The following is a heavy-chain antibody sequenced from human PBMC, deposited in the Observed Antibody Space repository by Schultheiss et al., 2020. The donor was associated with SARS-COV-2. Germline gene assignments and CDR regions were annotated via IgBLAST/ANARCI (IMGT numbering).Heavy chain of an antibody. CDR2: IWHDGSKM. V-gene: IGHV3-33*08. Sequence: GSLRLSCAASGFTFNSYGMHWVRQAPGKGLEWVAVIWHDGSKMYYEDSVKGRFTISRDNSKNTLYLQTNSVRAEDTAVYYCARDPGFCSGGKCYSPYKFGMDVWGQGTTVTVSS. J-gene: IGHJ6*02. CDR3: ARDPGFCSGGKCYSPYKFGMDV. CDR1: GFTFNSYG. D-gene: IGHD2-15*01.